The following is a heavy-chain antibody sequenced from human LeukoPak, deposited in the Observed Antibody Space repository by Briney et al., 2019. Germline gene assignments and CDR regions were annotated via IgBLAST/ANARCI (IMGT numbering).Heavy chain of an antibody. D-gene: IGHD1-26*01. Sequence: SSQTLSLTCTVSGGSISSESYYWGWIRQPPGKGLEWIGSIYFSGSTYYNPSLRSRITISLDTSKNQFSLKLSSVTAADTAVYYCASSRNVGQFDFWGQGTMVTVSS. J-gene: IGHJ3*01. CDR3: ASSRNVGQFDF. CDR2: IYFSGST. CDR1: GGSISSESYY. V-gene: IGHV4-31*03.